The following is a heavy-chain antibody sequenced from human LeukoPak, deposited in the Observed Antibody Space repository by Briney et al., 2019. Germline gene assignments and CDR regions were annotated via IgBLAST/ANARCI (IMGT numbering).Heavy chain of an antibody. Sequence: SETLSLTCAVFGRSIIGYHWNWIRQSPGKGLEWIGEINHSGSANYNPSFNSRVTISLDTSKNQFSLELRSVTAADTAVYYRARDPTTVVSVPYYFDDWGQGTLVTVSS. CDR2: INHSGSA. J-gene: IGHJ4*02. CDR3: ARDPTTVVSVPYYFDD. D-gene: IGHD4-23*01. CDR1: GRSIIGYH. V-gene: IGHV4-34*01.